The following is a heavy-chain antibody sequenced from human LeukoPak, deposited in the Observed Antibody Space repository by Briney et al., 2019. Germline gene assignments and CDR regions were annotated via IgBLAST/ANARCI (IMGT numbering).Heavy chain of an antibody. D-gene: IGHD3/OR15-3a*01. CDR1: GGSISSSSYY. CDR2: IYYSGST. Sequence: SETLSLTCTVSGGSISSSSYYWGWIRQPPGKGLEWIGSIYYSGSTYYNPSLKSRVTISVDTSKSQFSLKLSSVTAADTAVYYCARPGGLVAYFQHWGQGTLVTASS. CDR3: ARPGGLVAYFQH. V-gene: IGHV4-39*01. J-gene: IGHJ1*01.